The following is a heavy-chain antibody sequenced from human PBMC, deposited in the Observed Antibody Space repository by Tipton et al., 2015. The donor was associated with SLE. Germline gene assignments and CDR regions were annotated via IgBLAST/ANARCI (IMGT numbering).Heavy chain of an antibody. J-gene: IGHJ4*02. V-gene: IGHV4-30-2*06. D-gene: IGHD3-10*01. CDR2: IYHTGST. Sequence: TLSLTCTVSGGSISSADYSWSWIRQSPGKGLEWIGYIYHTGSTYYNPSLKSRVTISVDTSKNQFSLKMNSVTAADTAVYYCARDQGRYGSGSYYYWGQGVLVSVSS. CDR3: ARDQGRYGSGSYYY. CDR1: GGSISSADYS.